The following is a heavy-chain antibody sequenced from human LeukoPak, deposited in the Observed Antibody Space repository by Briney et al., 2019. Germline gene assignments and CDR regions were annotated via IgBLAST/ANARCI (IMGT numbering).Heavy chain of an antibody. J-gene: IGHJ5*02. Sequence: HPGGSLRLSCAASGFTFSSYAMSWVRQAPGKGLEWVSAISGSGGSTYYADSVKGRFTISRDNSKNTLYLQMNSLRAEDTAVYYCARDMVRGVIITHNWFDPWGQGTLVTVSS. CDR1: GFTFSSYA. CDR2: ISGSGGST. CDR3: ARDMVRGVIITHNWFDP. V-gene: IGHV3-23*01. D-gene: IGHD3-10*01.